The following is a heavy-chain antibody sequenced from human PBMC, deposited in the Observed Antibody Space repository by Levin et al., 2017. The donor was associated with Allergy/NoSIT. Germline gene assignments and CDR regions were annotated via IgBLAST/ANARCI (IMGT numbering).Heavy chain of an antibody. J-gene: IGHJ6*02. Sequence: PGESLKISCAASGLTFTKYAMSWVRQVPGKGLEWVSVISGSGRDTYYADSVKGRFTISRDNPKNTLYLQMNSLRAEDAALYYCAKDVNWNVMASSGMDVWGQGTAVTVSS. CDR2: ISGSGRDT. V-gene: IGHV3-23*01. CDR1: GLTFTKYA. CDR3: AKDVNWNVMASSGMDV. D-gene: IGHD1-20*01.